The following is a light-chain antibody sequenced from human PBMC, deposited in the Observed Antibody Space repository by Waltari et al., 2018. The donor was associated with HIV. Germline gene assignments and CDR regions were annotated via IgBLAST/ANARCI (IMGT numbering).Light chain of an antibody. CDR1: QSLLNSNGYTY. CDR2: LGS. V-gene: IGKV2-28*01. Sequence: DIVMTQSPLSLPVTPGAPASISCRSSQSLLNSNGYTYLDWYLQKPGRSPQLLSSLGSDRASGVPDRFSGSGSGIDFTLKISRVEAEDVGIYYCMQALQIPHTFGQGTKLEIK. J-gene: IGKJ2*01. CDR3: MQALQIPHT.